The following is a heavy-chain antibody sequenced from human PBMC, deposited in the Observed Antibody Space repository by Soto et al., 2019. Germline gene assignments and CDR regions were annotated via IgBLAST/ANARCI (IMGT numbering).Heavy chain of an antibody. Sequence: QVQLVESGGGVVQPGRSLRLSCAASGFPFTTYGMHWVREGPGKGLEWVAVISYDGSNKYYADSVKGRFTISRDNSKNTLYLQMNSLSPEDTALYYCVGGQYYFDYMGQGTLVTVSS. D-gene: IGHD3-10*01. CDR1: GFPFTTYG. CDR3: VGGQYYFDY. CDR2: ISYDGSNK. V-gene: IGHV3-30*03. J-gene: IGHJ4*02.